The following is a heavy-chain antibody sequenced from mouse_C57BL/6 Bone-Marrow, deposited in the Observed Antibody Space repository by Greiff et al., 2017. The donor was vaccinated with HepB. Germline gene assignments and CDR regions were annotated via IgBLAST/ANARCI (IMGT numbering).Heavy chain of an antibody. Sequence: VQLQQPGAELVKPGASVKLSCKASGYTFTSYWMHWVKQRPGQGLEWIGMIHPNSGSTNYNEKFKSKATLTVDKSSSTAYMQLSSLTSEDSAVYYCARGAYYSNYAWFAYWGQGTLVTVSA. V-gene: IGHV1-64*01. J-gene: IGHJ3*01. CDR2: IHPNSGST. CDR3: ARGAYYSNYAWFAY. CDR1: GYTFTSYW. D-gene: IGHD2-5*01.